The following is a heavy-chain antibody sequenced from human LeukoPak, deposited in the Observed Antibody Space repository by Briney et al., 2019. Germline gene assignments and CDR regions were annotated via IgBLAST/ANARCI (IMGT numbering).Heavy chain of an antibody. J-gene: IGHJ6*02. CDR1: GFTFSNAE. CDR2: ISSSGGTK. Sequence: GGSLRLSCAASGFTFSNAEMNWVRQAPGKGLQWVSYISSSGGTKYYADSVKGRFTISRDNAKNSLYLQMNSLRAEDTAVYYCARDGIAAAGQYYCYGMDVWGQGTTVTVSS. D-gene: IGHD6-13*01. V-gene: IGHV3-48*03. CDR3: ARDGIAAAGQYYCYGMDV.